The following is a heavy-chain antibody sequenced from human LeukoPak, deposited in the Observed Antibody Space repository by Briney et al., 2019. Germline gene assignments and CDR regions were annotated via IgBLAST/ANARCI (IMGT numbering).Heavy chain of an antibody. D-gene: IGHD1-7*01. CDR2: IWYDGSNK. J-gene: IGHJ4*02. CDR3: ARDSDWNYPPAQIDY. CDR1: GYTFSSYG. V-gene: IGHV3-33*01. Sequence: PGGSLRLSCAASGYTFSSYGMHWVRQAPGKGLEWVAVIWYDGSNKYYADSVKGRFTISRDNSKNTLYLQMNSLRAEDTAVYYCARDSDWNYPPAQIDYWGQGTLVTVSS.